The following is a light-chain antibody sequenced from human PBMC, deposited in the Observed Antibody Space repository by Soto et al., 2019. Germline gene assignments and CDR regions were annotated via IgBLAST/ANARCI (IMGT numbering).Light chain of an antibody. CDR2: DNN. J-gene: IGLJ2*01. CDR3: GAWDGSLSAWV. CDR1: TSNIGNGY. V-gene: IGLV1-51*01. Sequence: QAVVTQPPSVSAAPGQKVTISCSGCTSNIGNGYVSWYQQLPGTAPKLVIYDNNKRPSGIPDRFSGSKSGTSATLGITGLQTGDEADYYCGAWDGSLSAWVFGGGTQLTVL.